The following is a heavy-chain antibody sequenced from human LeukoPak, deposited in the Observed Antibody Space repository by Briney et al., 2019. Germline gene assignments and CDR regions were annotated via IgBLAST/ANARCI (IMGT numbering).Heavy chain of an antibody. Sequence: ASVTVSFKASGYTFTVYYMHWVRQAPGQGLGWMGWINPNSGGTNYAQKFQGRVTMTRDTSISTAYMELSRLRSDDTAVYYCARSRQNYDFWSSFDYWGQGTLVTVSS. CDR1: GYTFTVYY. V-gene: IGHV1-2*02. CDR3: ARSRQNYDFWSSFDY. D-gene: IGHD3-3*01. J-gene: IGHJ4*02. CDR2: INPNSGGT.